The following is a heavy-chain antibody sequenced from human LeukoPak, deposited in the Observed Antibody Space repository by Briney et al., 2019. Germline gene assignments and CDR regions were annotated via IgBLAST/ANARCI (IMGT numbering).Heavy chain of an antibody. CDR1: GFTFSSYW. D-gene: IGHD6-13*01. CDR3: AREPYSSSWYQVDYFDY. CDR2: IKQDGSEK. V-gene: IGHV3-7*01. Sequence: GGSLRLSCAASGFTFSSYWMSWVRQAPGKGLEWVANIKQDGSEKYYVDSVKGRFTISRDNAKNSLYLQMNSLRAEDTAVYYCAREPYSSSWYQVDYFDYWGQGTLVTVSS. J-gene: IGHJ4*02.